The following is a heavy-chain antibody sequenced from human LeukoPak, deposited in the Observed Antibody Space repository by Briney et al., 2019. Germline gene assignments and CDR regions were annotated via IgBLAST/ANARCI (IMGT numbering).Heavy chain of an antibody. D-gene: IGHD3-16*01. CDR2: INQDGSEI. J-gene: IGHJ4*02. CDR3: ARDLIPGRVFDY. CDR1: GFSFSGYW. V-gene: IGHV3-7*01. Sequence: PGGSLRLSCAASGFSFSGYWTSWVRQAPGKRLEWVASINQDGSEIHYVDSVKGRFTISRDNAKNSLYLQMNSLRVEDTAVYHCARDLIPGRVFDYWGQGTLVTVSS.